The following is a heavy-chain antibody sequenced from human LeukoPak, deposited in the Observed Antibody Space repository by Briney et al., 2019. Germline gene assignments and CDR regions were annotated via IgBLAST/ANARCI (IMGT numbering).Heavy chain of an antibody. CDR3: AKDNIVVVPAANQFDY. Sequence: GGTLRLSCAASGFTFSSHGMNWVRQAPGKGLEWVSGIIPSGHTTYYADSVRGRFTISRDNSRNTLYLQMNSLRAEDTAVYYCAKDNIVVVPAANQFDYWGQGTLVTVSS. J-gene: IGHJ4*02. CDR1: GFTFSSHG. V-gene: IGHV3-23*01. CDR2: IIPSGHTT. D-gene: IGHD2-2*01.